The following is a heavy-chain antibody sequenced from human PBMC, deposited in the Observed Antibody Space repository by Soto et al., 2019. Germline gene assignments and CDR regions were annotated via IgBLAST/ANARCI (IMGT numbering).Heavy chain of an antibody. CDR1: GYTFTSYG. J-gene: IGHJ4*02. CDR2: ISTYNGNT. Sequence: ASVKVSGQPSGYTFTSYGSNWARQAPGQGLEWMGWISTYNGNTNDAQKFQGRTTTTTDKSTTTADMEPRSLKSDDTAVYYCARLLFLEWFDDYWGQGTLVTVSS. V-gene: IGHV1-18*04. D-gene: IGHD3-3*01. CDR3: ARLLFLEWFDDY.